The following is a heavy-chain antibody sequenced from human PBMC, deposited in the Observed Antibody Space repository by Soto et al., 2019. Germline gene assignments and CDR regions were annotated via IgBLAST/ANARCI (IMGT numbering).Heavy chain of an antibody. D-gene: IGHD2-2*01. CDR3: ARVGSPHYCGSTSCYGWFDP. CDR2: ISAYNGNT. J-gene: IGHJ5*02. Sequence: ASVKVSCKASGYTFTSYGISWVRQAPGQGLEWMGWISAYNGNTNYAQKLQGRVTTTTDTSTSTAYMELRSLRSDDTAVYYCARVGSPHYCGSTSCYGWFDPWGQGTLVTVSS. V-gene: IGHV1-18*04. CDR1: GYTFTSYG.